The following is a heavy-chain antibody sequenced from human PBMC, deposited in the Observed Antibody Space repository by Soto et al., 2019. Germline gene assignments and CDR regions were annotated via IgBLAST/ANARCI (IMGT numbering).Heavy chain of an antibody. CDR2: ISGSGGST. J-gene: IGHJ4*02. CDR1: GFTFSSYG. D-gene: IGHD3-9*01. CDR3: AKGEYFDWGIDY. Sequence: GGSLRLSCAASGFTFSSYGMSWVSQAPGKGLEWVSAISGSGGSTYYADSVKGRFTISRDNSKNTLYLQMNSLRAEDTAVYYCAKGEYFDWGIDYWGQGTLVTVSS. V-gene: IGHV3-23*01.